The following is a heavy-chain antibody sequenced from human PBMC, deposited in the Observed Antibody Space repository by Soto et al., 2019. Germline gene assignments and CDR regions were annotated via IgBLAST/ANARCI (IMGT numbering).Heavy chain of an antibody. CDR2: FDPEDGET. D-gene: IGHD1-26*01. J-gene: IGHJ5*02. CDR1: GYTLTELS. Sequence: QVQLVQSGTEVQKPGASVKVSCKVSGYTLTELSMHWVRQAPGKGLEWMGGFDPEDGETIYAQKFQGRVTMNEDKSTDTAYMELSSLRSEDTDVYYCATEGGGATGRWFDPWGQGTLVTVSS. V-gene: IGHV1-24*01. CDR3: ATEGGGATGRWFDP.